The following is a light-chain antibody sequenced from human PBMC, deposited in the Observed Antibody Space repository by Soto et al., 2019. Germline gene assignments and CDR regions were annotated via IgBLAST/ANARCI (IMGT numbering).Light chain of an antibody. CDR2: DVN. CDR3: TSYRRGPLYV. J-gene: IGLJ1*01. V-gene: IGLV2-14*03. CDR1: SSDVGGSNY. Sequence: QSALTQPASVSGSPGQWITVSCTGISSDVGGSNYVSCYQQHPGKAPRLIIFDVNNRPSGVSSRFSGSKSGNTASLTISGLQAEDEANYFCTSYRRGPLYVFGTGTKLTVL.